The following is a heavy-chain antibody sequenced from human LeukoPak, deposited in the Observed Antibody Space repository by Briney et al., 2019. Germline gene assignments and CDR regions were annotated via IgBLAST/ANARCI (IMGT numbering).Heavy chain of an antibody. CDR3: AKDPRYYGSGSTPTPYYMDV. V-gene: IGHV3-23*01. Sequence: PGGSLRLSCAASGFTFSSYAMSWVRQAPGKGLEWVSAISGSGGSTYYADSVKGRFTISRDNSKNTLYLQMNSLRAEDTAVYYCAKDPRYYGSGSTPTPYYMDVWGKGTTVTVSS. CDR2: ISGSGGST. D-gene: IGHD3-10*01. J-gene: IGHJ6*03. CDR1: GFTFSSYA.